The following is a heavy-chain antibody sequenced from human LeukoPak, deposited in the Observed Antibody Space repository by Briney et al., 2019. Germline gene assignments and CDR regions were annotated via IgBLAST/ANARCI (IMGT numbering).Heavy chain of an antibody. D-gene: IGHD4-17*01. Sequence: GGSLRLSRGASGFTFSSYAMSWVRQAPGKGLEWVSAIGSGTYYADSVKGRFTVSRDNSKNTLYLQMNGLRAEDTAVYFCARGGGYYGIDYWGQGTLVTVSS. CDR1: GFTFSSYA. V-gene: IGHV3-23*01. J-gene: IGHJ4*02. CDR2: IGSGT. CDR3: ARGGGYYGIDY.